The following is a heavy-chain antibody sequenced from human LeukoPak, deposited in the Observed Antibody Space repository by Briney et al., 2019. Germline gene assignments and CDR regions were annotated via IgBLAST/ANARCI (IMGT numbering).Heavy chain of an antibody. Sequence: SETLSLNCTVSGGSISSYYWSWIRQPPGKGLEWIGYIFFSGSTNYNPSLKSRVTISVDTSKNQFSLKLSSVTAADTAVYYCAKLPHPGWSAPWGQETLVPVSS. CDR3: AKLPHPGWSAP. J-gene: IGHJ5*02. CDR2: IFFSGST. V-gene: IGHV4-59*08. CDR1: GGSISSYY.